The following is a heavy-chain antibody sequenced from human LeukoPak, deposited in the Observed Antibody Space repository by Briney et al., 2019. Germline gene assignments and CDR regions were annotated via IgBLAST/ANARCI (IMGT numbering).Heavy chain of an antibody. J-gene: IGHJ4*02. Sequence: GASVKVSCKASGYTFTGYYMHWVRQAPGQGLEWMGRIIPILGIANYAQKLQGRVTMTTDTSTSTAYMELRSLRSDDTAVYYCARNRGFYGDYDYWGQGTLVTVSS. V-gene: IGHV1-18*04. D-gene: IGHD4-17*01. CDR2: IIPILGIA. CDR1: GYTFTGYY. CDR3: ARNRGFYGDYDY.